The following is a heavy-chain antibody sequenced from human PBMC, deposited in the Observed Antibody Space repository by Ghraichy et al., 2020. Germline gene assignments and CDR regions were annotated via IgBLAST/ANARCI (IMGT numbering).Heavy chain of an antibody. CDR3: VRLADCGGDCLTYGMDV. Sequence: SETLSLTCTVSDDSFSSRSYYWGWIRQSPGKGLDWIGSIYYSGSTYYNAPLKSRVIISLDTSKKQFSLRLNSVTAADTAVYFCVRLADCGGDCLTYGMDVWGQGTTVNVS. D-gene: IGHD2-21*02. CDR1: DDSFSSRSYY. J-gene: IGHJ6*02. CDR2: IYYSGST. V-gene: IGHV4-39*01.